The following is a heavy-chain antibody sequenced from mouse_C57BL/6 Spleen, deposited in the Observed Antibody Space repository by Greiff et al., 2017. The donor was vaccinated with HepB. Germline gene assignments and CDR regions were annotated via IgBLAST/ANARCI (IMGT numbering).Heavy chain of an antibody. V-gene: IGHV1-76*01. Sequence: QVQLQQSGPELVKPGASVKLSCKASGYTFTSYDINWVKQRPGQGLEWIARIYPGSGNTYYNEKFKGKATLTAEKSSSTAYMQLSSLTSEDSAVYFCARTGYGSSLFAYWGQGTLVTVSA. D-gene: IGHD1-1*01. CDR1: GYTFTSYD. J-gene: IGHJ3*01. CDR2: IYPGSGNT. CDR3: ARTGYGSSLFAY.